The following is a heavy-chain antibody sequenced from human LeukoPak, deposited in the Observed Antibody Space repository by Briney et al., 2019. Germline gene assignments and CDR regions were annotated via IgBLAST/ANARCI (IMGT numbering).Heavy chain of an antibody. J-gene: IGHJ3*02. CDR2: IYYSGST. CDR1: GGSISSSSYY. CDR3: ARWGTSYSSSWYYGGPIDI. D-gene: IGHD6-13*01. V-gene: IGHV4-39*01. Sequence: SETLSLTCTVSGGSISSSSYYWGWIRQPPGKGLEWIGSIYYSGSTYYNPSLKSRLTISVDTSKNQLSLKLSSVTAADTAVYYCARWGTSYSSSWYYGGPIDIWGQGTMVTVSS.